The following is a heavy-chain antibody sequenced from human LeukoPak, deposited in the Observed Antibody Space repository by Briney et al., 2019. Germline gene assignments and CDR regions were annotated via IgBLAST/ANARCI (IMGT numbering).Heavy chain of an antibody. Sequence: PGGSLRLSCAASGFTFSSYSMNWVRQAPGKGLEWVANIKQDGSEKYYVDSVKGRFTISRDNAKNSLYLQMNSLRAEDTAVYYCARDLTQVGAFDYWGQGTLVTVSS. CDR1: GFTFSSYS. J-gene: IGHJ4*02. CDR3: ARDLTQVGAFDY. D-gene: IGHD1-26*01. V-gene: IGHV3-7*01. CDR2: IKQDGSEK.